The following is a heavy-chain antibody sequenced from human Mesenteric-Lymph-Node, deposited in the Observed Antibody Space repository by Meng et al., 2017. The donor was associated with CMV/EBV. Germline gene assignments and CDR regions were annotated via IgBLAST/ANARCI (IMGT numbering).Heavy chain of an antibody. J-gene: IGHJ4*02. D-gene: IGHD3-9*01. CDR2: INSDGSYT. V-gene: IGHV3-74*03. CDR3: ASHFDAPDGC. Sequence: LSCAASGFTFSSYAMSWVRQAPGKGLEWVARINSDGSYTTYADSVEGRFTISRDYARDTLYLQMSSLRVEDTAVYYCASHFDAPDGCWGQGTLVTVSS. CDR1: GFTFSSYA.